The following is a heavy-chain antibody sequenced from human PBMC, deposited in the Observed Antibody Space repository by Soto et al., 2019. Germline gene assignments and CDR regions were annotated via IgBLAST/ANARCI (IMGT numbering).Heavy chain of an antibody. D-gene: IGHD5-18*01. V-gene: IGHV4-59*01. J-gene: IGHJ4*02. CDR3: ARDHPHSYGVYYFDY. Sequence: SETLSLTCTVSGGSISNYYWNWIRQSPGKGLEWIGYIYSSGSTHYNPSLQNRVTISIDTSKNQVPLKVNSVTAADTAVYYCARDHPHSYGVYYFDYWGQGTPVTVSS. CDR2: IYSSGST. CDR1: GGSISNYY.